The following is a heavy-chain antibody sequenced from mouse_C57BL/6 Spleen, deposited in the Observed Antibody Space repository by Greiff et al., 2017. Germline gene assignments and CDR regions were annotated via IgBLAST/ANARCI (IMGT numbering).Heavy chain of an antibody. CDR1: GFNIKNTY. V-gene: IGHV14-3*01. J-gene: IGHJ1*03. CDR3: ARSIYYDYDGYFDV. D-gene: IGHD2-4*01. CDR2: IDPANGNT. Sequence: VHVKQSVAELVRPGASVKLSCTASGFNIKNTYMHWVKQRPEQGLEWIGRIDPANGNTKYAPKFQGKATITADTSSNTAYLQLSSLTSEDTAIYYCARSIYYDYDGYFDVWGTGTTVTVSS.